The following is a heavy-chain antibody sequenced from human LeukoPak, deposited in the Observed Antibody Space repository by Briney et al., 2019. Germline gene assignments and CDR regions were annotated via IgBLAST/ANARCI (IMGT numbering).Heavy chain of an antibody. CDR1: GFTFSNYA. CDR3: AKLEWLLRAPVDY. CDR2: ISGSGGST. Sequence: GGSLRLSCAASGFTFSNYAMNWVRQAPGRGLEWVSAISGSGGSTYYADSVKGRFTISRDNSKNTLYLQMNSLRAEDTAVYYCAKLEWLLRAPVDYWGQGTLVTVSS. D-gene: IGHD3-3*01. J-gene: IGHJ4*02. V-gene: IGHV3-23*01.